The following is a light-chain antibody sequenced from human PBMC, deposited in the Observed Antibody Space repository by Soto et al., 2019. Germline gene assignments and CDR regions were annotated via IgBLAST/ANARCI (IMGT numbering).Light chain of an antibody. CDR2: ATS. V-gene: IGKV1-27*01. CDR3: QKYNSAPLT. CDR1: QGIAPY. J-gene: IGKJ4*01. Sequence: GDRVTITCRASQGIAPYLAWFQQKPGKVPKPLIYATSTLQSGVPSRFSGSGSGTDFTLTISSLQPEDVATYYCQKYNSAPLTFGGGTKVDIK.